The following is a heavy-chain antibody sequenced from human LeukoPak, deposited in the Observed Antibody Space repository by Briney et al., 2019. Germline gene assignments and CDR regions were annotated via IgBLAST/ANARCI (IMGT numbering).Heavy chain of an antibody. CDR2: INPSGGST. CDR3: ARESSGYATDY. J-gene: IGHJ4*02. V-gene: IGHV1-46*01. Sequence: ASVKVSCKASGYTFTSYYMHWVRQAPGQGLEWMGIINPSGGSTSYAQRFQGRVTMTRDTSTSTVYMELSSLRSEDTAVYYCARESSGYATDYWGQGTLVTVSS. D-gene: IGHD5-12*01. CDR1: GYTFTSYY.